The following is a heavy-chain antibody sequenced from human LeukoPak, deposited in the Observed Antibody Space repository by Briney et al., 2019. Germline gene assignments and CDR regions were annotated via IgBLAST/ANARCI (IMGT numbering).Heavy chain of an antibody. D-gene: IGHD6-6*01. J-gene: IGHJ4*02. V-gene: IGHV3-48*03. CDR3: ARSVSSSAIWDY. Sequence: GGSLRLSCAASGFTFSDYEMNWVRQAPGKGLEWVSYISSSGSTIYYADSVKGRFTISRHNSENTLYLHINSLRTEDTALYFCARSVSSSAIWDYWGQGTLVTVSS. CDR2: ISSSGSTI. CDR1: GFTFSDYE.